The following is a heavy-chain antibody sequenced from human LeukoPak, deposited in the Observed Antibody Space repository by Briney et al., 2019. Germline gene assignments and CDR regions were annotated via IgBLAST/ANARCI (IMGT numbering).Heavy chain of an antibody. J-gene: IGHJ6*03. CDR1: GFTFDDYA. CDR2: ISGDGGNT. V-gene: IGHV3-43*02. CDR3: AKDIERYYDSRGYYSSYMDV. Sequence: PGGSLRLSCAASGFTFDDYAMHWVRQAPGKGLEWVSLISGDGGNTHYADSVKGRFTISRDNSKNSLYLQMNSLRTEDTALYYCAKDIERYYDSRGYYSSYMDVWGKGTTVTVSS. D-gene: IGHD3-22*01.